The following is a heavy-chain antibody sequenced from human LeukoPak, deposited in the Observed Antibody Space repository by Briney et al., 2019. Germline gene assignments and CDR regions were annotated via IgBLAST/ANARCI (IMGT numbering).Heavy chain of an antibody. CDR2: INTNTGNP. Sequence: ASVKVSCKASGYTFTSYAMNWVRQAPGQGLEWMGWINTNTGNPTYAQGFTGRFVFSLDTSVSTAYLQITRLKAEDTAVYYCARNIAVAGYSYYYMDVWGKGTTVTVSS. CDR3: ARNIAVAGYSYYYMDV. CDR1: GYTFTSYA. J-gene: IGHJ6*03. V-gene: IGHV7-4-1*02. D-gene: IGHD6-19*01.